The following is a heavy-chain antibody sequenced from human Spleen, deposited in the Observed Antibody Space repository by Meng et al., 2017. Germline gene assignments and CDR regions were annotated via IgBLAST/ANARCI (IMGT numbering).Heavy chain of an antibody. CDR2: IYHSGNT. CDR1: GGSSRSTNG. V-gene: IGHV4-4*02. D-gene: IGHD1-20*01. Sequence: VRLQGSGPDRGNPSGPLSLPVAFSGGSSRSTNGWSWVRQPPGKGLEWIGEIYHSGNTTYNPSLKSRVTISVDKSKNQFSLKLSSVTAADTAVYYCASGDITNFDYWGQGTLVTVSS. CDR3: ASGDITNFDY. J-gene: IGHJ4*02.